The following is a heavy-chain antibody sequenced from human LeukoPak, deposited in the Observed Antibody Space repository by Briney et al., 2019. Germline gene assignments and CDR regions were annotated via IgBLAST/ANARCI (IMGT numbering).Heavy chain of an antibody. Sequence: GGSRRLSCAASGFTFSSYSMHWFRQAPGKGLESVSAISSSGDTTYYANSVRGRFTISRDNSKNTLYLQMGNLRVEDMAVYYCARDAYYCSGGSCYLPDYWGQGTLVTVSS. D-gene: IGHD2-15*01. J-gene: IGHJ4*02. V-gene: IGHV3-64*01. CDR3: ARDAYYCSGGSCYLPDY. CDR1: GFTFSSYS. CDR2: ISSSGDTT.